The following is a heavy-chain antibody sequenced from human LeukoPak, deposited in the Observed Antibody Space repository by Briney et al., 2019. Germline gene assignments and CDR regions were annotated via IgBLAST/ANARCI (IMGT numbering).Heavy chain of an antibody. V-gene: IGHV3-23*01. CDR1: GFTFSSYA. J-gene: IGHJ3*02. CDR2: ISGSGGST. D-gene: IGHD3-10*01. Sequence: GGSLRLSCAASGFTFSSYAMSWVRQAPGKGLEWVSAISGSGGSTYYADSVKGRFTISRDNSKNTLYLQMNSLRAEDTAVYYCAKALLYYGSGSYAAFDIWGQGTMVTVSS. CDR3: AKALLYYGSGSYAAFDI.